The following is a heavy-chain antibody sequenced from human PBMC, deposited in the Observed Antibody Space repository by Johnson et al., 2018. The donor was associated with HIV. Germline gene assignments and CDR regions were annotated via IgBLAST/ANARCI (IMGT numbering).Heavy chain of an antibody. CDR1: GFTFSSYD. J-gene: IGHJ3*02. D-gene: IGHD3-16*01. CDR3: ARGLTGEQVDI. CDR2: IGTAGDT. Sequence: VQLVESGGGVVQPGRSLRLSCAASGFTFSSYDMHWVRQATGKGLEWVSAIGTAGDTYYPGSVKGRFTISRENAKNSLYLQMNSLRAEDTAVYYCARGLTGEQVDIWGQGTMVTVSS. V-gene: IGHV3-13*01.